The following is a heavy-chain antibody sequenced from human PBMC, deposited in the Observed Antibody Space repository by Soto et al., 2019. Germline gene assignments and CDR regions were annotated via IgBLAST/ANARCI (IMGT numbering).Heavy chain of an antibody. CDR1: GFTFSSYA. J-gene: IGHJ4*02. V-gene: IGHV3-23*01. CDR2: ISGSGGST. CDR3: AKDRIRYCSGGSCPPDY. D-gene: IGHD2-15*01. Sequence: GGSLRLSCAASGFTFSSYAMSWVRQAPGKGLEWVSAISGSGGSTYYADSVKGRFTISRDNSKNTLYLQMNSLRAEDTAVYYCAKDRIRYCSGGSCPPDYWGQGTLVTVSS.